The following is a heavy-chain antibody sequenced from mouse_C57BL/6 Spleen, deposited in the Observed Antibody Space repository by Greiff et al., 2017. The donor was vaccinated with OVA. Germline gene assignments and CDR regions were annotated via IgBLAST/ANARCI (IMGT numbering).Heavy chain of an antibody. J-gene: IGHJ2*01. CDR3: ARTSYGNYGDFDY. V-gene: IGHV1-80*01. D-gene: IGHD2-10*01. Sequence: QVQLQQSGAELVKPGASVKISCKASGYAFSSYWMNWVKQRPGKGLEWIGQIYPGDGDTNYNGKFKGKATLTADKSSSTAYMQLSSLTSEDSAVYFCARTSYGNYGDFDYWGQGTTLTVSS. CDR1: GYAFSSYW. CDR2: IYPGDGDT.